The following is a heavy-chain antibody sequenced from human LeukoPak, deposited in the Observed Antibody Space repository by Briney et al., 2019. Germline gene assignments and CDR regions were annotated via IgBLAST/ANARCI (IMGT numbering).Heavy chain of an antibody. J-gene: IGHJ4*02. D-gene: IGHD6-13*01. CDR1: GYSISTGYY. Sequence: SETLSLTCPVSGYSISTGYYWGWIRQPPGKGLEWIGSIYHSGNTYYNPSLRSRVTISVGTSRNQFSLKLSSVTAADTAVYYCARRAALGPYFDYWGQGTLVTVSS. V-gene: IGHV4-38-2*01. CDR2: IYHSGNT. CDR3: ARRAALGPYFDY.